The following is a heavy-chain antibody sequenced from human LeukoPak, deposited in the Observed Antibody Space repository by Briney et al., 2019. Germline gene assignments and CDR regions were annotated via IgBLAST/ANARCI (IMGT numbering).Heavy chain of an antibody. D-gene: IGHD2-21*02. CDR2: INPSGGST. V-gene: IGHV1-46*01. Sequence: ASVKVSCKASGYTFTSYYMHWVRQAPGQGLEWMGIINPSGGSTSYAQKFQGRVTVTRDTSTSTVYMELSSLRSEDTAVYYCARDRPIYCGGDCSTGFDYWGQGTLVTVSS. CDR3: ARDRPIYCGGDCSTGFDY. J-gene: IGHJ4*02. CDR1: GYTFTSYY.